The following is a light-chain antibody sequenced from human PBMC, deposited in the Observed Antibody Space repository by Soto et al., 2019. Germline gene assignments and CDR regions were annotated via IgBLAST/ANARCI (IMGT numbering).Light chain of an antibody. V-gene: IGLV1-40*01. CDR2: GTI. CDR1: SSNIGAGYD. Sequence: QSVLTQPPSVSGAPGQRVTISCTGSSSNIGAGYDVHWYQQRPETAPKLLIFGTINRPSGVPDRFSGSKSGTSASLAITGLQAEDEGDYYGQSYDSTLSARYVFETGTKVTVL. CDR3: QSYDSTLSARYV. J-gene: IGLJ1*01.